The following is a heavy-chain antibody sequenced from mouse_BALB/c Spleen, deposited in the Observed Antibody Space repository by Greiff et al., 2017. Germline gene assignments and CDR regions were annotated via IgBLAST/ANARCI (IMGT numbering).Heavy chain of an antibody. CDR3: ARGNEGIYYYAMDY. Sequence: QVQLQQPGAELVKPGASVKLSCKASGYTFTSYWMHWVKQRPGQGLEWIGEINPSNGRTNYNEKFKSKATLTVDKSSSTAYMQLSSLTSEDSAVYYCARGNEGIYYYAMDYWGQGTSVTVSS. CDR1: GYTFTSYW. J-gene: IGHJ4*01. CDR2: INPSNGRT. D-gene: IGHD2-1*01. V-gene: IGHV1S81*02.